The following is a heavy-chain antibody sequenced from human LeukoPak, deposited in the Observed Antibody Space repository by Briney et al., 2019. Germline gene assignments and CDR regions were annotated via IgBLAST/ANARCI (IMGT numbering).Heavy chain of an antibody. Sequence: PGGSLRLSCAASGFTFSDYYMSWIRQAPGKGLEWVANIKTDGSQIYYVDSVKGRFTISRDNAKNSLYLQINSLRAEDTAVYYCARDLNWETYWGQGTLVSVSS. J-gene: IGHJ4*02. CDR2: IKTDGSQI. CDR3: ARDLNWETY. V-gene: IGHV3-7*01. D-gene: IGHD7-27*01. CDR1: GFTFSDYY.